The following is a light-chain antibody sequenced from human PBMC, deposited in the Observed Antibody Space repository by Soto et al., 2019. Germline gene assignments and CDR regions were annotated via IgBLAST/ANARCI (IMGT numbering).Light chain of an antibody. Sequence: QSALTQPASMSGSPGQSITISCSGTSSDVGSYDHVAWYQQFPGKTPKLMIYEVSNRPSGVSSRFSGSKSGNTASLTISGLQAEAEAEYYCISYTGSSTSYVFGSGTKLTVL. CDR3: ISYTGSSTSYV. V-gene: IGLV2-14*01. CDR2: EVS. CDR1: SSDVGSYDH. J-gene: IGLJ1*01.